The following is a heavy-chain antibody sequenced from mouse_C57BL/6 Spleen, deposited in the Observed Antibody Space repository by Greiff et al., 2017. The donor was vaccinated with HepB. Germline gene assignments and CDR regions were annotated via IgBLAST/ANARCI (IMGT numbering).Heavy chain of an antibody. V-gene: IGHV2-9-1*01. D-gene: IGHD2-2*01. CDR1: GFSLTSYA. J-gene: IGHJ2*01. CDR3: ARVVWGYDGEHYFDY. Sequence: VHLVESGPGLVAPSQSLSITCTVSGFSLTSYAISWVRQPPGKGLEWLGVIWTGGGTNYNSALKSRLSISKDNSKSQVFLKMNSLQTDDTARYYCARVVWGYDGEHYFDYWGQGTTLTVSS. CDR2: IWTGGGT.